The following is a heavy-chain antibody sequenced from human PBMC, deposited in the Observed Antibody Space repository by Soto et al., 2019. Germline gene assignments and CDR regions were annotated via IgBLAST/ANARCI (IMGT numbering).Heavy chain of an antibody. D-gene: IGHD6-13*01. Sequence: QVQLVQSGAEGKKPGSSVKVSCKASGGTFSSYTISWVRQAPGQGLEWMGRIISIRGIANYAQKFQGRVTITADKSTSQAYMERSSLRSEAAAVYYCARDEQQLVAFDIWGQGTMVTVAS. CDR3: ARDEQQLVAFDI. CDR1: GGTFSSYT. J-gene: IGHJ3*02. CDR2: IISIRGIA. V-gene: IGHV1-69*08.